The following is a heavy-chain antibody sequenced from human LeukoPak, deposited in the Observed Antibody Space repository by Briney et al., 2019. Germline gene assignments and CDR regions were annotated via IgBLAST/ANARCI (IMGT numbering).Heavy chain of an antibody. CDR1: GFTFSSYA. D-gene: IGHD1-1*01. J-gene: IGHJ4*02. Sequence: GGSLRLSCAASGFTFSSYAMSWVRQAPGKGLEWVSAISGSGGSTYYADSVKGRFTISRDNSKNTLYLQMNSLRAEDTAVYSCAKDALGDWNANYFDYWGQGTLVTVSS. V-gene: IGHV3-23*01. CDR3: AKDALGDWNANYFDY. CDR2: ISGSGGST.